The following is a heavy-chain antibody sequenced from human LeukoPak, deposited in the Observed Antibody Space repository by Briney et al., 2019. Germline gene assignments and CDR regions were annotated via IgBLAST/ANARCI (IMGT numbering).Heavy chain of an antibody. CDR3: ARGAIQNSY. J-gene: IGHJ4*02. Sequence: SGTLSLTCTVSGDSISSYYWSWIRQPPGKGLEWVGYIYYSGSTNYNPSLKSRVTISIDTSKNQFSLKLSSVTAADTAVYYCARGAIQNSYWGQGTLVTVSS. V-gene: IGHV4-59*01. CDR2: IYYSGST. D-gene: IGHD1-7*01. CDR1: GDSISSYY.